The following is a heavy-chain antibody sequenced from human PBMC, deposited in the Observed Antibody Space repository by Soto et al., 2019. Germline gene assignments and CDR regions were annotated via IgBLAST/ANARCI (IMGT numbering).Heavy chain of an antibody. CDR3: ASVAAAGSAGWFDP. CDR2: IKQDGSEK. V-gene: IGHV3-7*03. CDR1: GFTFSSYW. J-gene: IGHJ5*02. D-gene: IGHD6-13*01. Sequence: EVQLVESGGGLVQPGGSLRLSCAASGFTFSSYWMSWVRQAPGKGLEWVANIKQDGSEKYYVDSVKGRFTISRDNAKKSLYLQMNSLRAEDTAVYYCASVAAAGSAGWFDPWGQGTLVTVSS.